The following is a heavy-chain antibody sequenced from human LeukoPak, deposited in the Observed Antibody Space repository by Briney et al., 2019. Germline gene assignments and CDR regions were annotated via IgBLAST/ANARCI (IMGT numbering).Heavy chain of an antibody. D-gene: IGHD6-13*01. CDR3: AREGIIAAAGIDY. V-gene: IGHV3-48*03. Sequence: PGGSLRLSCAASGFTFSSYEMNWVRQAPGKGLEWVSYISSSGSTIYYADSVKGRFTISRDNAKNSLYLQMNSLRAEDTAVYYCAREGIIAAAGIDYWGQGTLVTVSS. CDR1: GFTFSSYE. CDR2: ISSSGSTI. J-gene: IGHJ4*02.